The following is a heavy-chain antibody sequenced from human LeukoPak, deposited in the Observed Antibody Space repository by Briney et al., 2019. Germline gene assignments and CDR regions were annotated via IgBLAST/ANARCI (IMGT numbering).Heavy chain of an antibody. Sequence: NRSETLSLTCTVSGGSISSGGYYWSWIRQHPGKGLEWIGYIYYSGSTYYNPSLKSRVTISVDTSKNQFSLKLSSVTAADTAVYYCARVGGDFSSGMDVWGQGTTVTVSS. D-gene: IGHD3-16*01. CDR2: IYYSGST. CDR1: GGSISSGGYY. CDR3: ARVGGDFSSGMDV. V-gene: IGHV4-31*03. J-gene: IGHJ6*02.